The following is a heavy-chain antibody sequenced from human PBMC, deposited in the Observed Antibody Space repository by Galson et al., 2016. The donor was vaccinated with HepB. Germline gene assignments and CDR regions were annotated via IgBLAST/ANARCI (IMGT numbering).Heavy chain of an antibody. D-gene: IGHD3-10*01. V-gene: IGHV3-9*01. CDR3: AKDRLHNYYRSGTYIDY. Sequence: SLRLSCAASGFTFDDYAMHWVRQAPGKGLEWVSSISWNSDNIDYADSVKGRFTISRDNAKNSLYLQMNSLRTEDTALYYCAKDRLHNYYRSGTYIDYWGQGTLVTVSS. CDR2: ISWNSDNI. CDR1: GFTFDDYA. J-gene: IGHJ4*02.